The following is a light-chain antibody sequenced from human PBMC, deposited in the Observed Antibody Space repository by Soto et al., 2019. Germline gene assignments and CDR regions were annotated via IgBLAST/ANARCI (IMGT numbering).Light chain of an antibody. CDR1: QSISSW. CDR2: DAS. V-gene: IGKV1-5*01. Sequence: DIQMTQSPSTLSASVGDRVTITCRASQSISSWLAWYQQKPGKAPKLLIYDASSMESGAPARFSGSGSGTEFTLAISSLQPDDFASYCCQQYNSYGAFGQGTKVDIK. J-gene: IGKJ1*01. CDR3: QQYNSYGA.